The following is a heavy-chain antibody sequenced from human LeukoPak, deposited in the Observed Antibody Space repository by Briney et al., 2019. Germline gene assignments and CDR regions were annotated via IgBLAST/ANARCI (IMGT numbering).Heavy chain of an antibody. V-gene: IGHV4-59*01. D-gene: IGHD3-10*01. Sequence: PSETLSLTCSVSGGSISSYYWSWIRQPPGKGQEWIAYIYYSGSNNYNPSLKSRVTISVKTSKNQFSLKLSSVTAAGTAMYYCSRESGYYGSGGYYGDYYGMDVGGKGATVTVSS. CDR1: GGSISSYY. CDR2: IYYSGSN. CDR3: SRESGYYGSGGYYGDYYGMDV. J-gene: IGHJ6*04.